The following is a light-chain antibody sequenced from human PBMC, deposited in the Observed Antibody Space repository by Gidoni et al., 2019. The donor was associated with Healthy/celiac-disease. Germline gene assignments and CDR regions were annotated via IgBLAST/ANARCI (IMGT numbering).Light chain of an antibody. V-gene: IGLV1-40*01. CDR3: QSDDSSLSGYV. CDR1: SSNIGAGYD. CDR2: GNS. Sequence: QSVLTQPPSVSGAPGQRVTISCTGSSSNIGAGYDVHWYQQLPGTAPKLLIYGNSNRPSGVPHRFSGSKSGTSASLAITGLQAEDEADYYCQSDDSSLSGYVFGTGTKVTVL. J-gene: IGLJ1*01.